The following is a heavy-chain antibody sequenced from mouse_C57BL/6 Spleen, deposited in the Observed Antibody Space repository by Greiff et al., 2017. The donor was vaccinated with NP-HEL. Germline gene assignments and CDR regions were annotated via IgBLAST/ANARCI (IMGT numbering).Heavy chain of an antibody. CDR3: ARSGDYDPFDY. D-gene: IGHD2-4*01. CDR1: GYTFTDYY. CDR2: INPYNGGT. Sequence: EVQLQQSGPVLVKPGASVKMSCKASGYTFTDYYMNWVKQSHGKSLEWIGVINPYNGGTSYNQKFKGKATLTVDRSSSTAYMELNSLTSEDSAVYYCARSGDYDPFDYWGQGTTLTVSS. J-gene: IGHJ2*01. V-gene: IGHV1-19*01.